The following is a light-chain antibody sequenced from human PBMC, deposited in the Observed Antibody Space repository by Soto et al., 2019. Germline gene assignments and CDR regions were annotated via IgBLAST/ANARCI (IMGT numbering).Light chain of an antibody. CDR2: GAS. CDR3: QQYGSSPMT. V-gene: IGKV3-20*01. CDR1: QTVSSS. J-gene: IGKJ1*01. Sequence: EIVLTQSPATLSLSPGERATLSCRASQTVSSSLAWYQQKPGQAPRLLIYGASSRATGIPDRFSGSGSGTDFTLIINRLEPEDFAVYSCQQYGSSPMTFGQGTKVEVK.